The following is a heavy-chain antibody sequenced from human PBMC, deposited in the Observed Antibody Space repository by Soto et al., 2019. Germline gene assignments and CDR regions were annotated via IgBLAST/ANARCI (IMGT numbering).Heavy chain of an antibody. Sequence: WWSLRLSCEASVFTCSNYGMHWCRQAPGKGLEWVAVIASDGRDKKFADSVKGRFTISRDNSRDTLYLQMNSLRPEDTALYYCVKDRAVRAASYYFDYWGQGTLVTVSS. CDR3: VKDRAVRAASYYFDY. V-gene: IGHV3-30*18. CDR1: VFTCSNYG. J-gene: IGHJ4*02. CDR2: IASDGRDK. D-gene: IGHD6-13*01.